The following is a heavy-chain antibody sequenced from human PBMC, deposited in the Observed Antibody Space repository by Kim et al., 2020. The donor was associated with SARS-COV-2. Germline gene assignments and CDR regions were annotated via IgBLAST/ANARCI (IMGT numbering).Heavy chain of an antibody. J-gene: IGHJ6*02. D-gene: IGHD3-3*01. V-gene: IGHV1-69*13. Sequence: SVKVSCKASGGTFSSYAISWVRQAPGQGLEWMGGIIPIFGTANYAQKFQGRVTITADESTSTAYMELSSLTSEDTAVYYCARDRDQLPITIFGVVIIQEPRDYYYYGMDVWGQGTTVTVSS. CDR2: IIPIFGTA. CDR3: ARDRDQLPITIFGVVIIQEPRDYYYYGMDV. CDR1: GGTFSSYA.